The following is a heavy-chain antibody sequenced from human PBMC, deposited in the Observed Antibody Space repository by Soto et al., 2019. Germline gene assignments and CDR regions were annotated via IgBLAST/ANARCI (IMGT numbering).Heavy chain of an antibody. V-gene: IGHV3-33*01. J-gene: IGHJ4*02. CDR1: GFTFSSYG. CDR3: VTSGVGVVRFDN. D-gene: IGHD1-26*01. Sequence: GGSLRLSCAASGFTFSSYGMHWVRQAPGKGLEWVAVIWYDGSNKYYADSVKGRFTISRDNSKNTLYLQMNSLRAEDTAVYYCVTSGVGVVRFDNWGQGTLVTVAS. CDR2: IWYDGSNK.